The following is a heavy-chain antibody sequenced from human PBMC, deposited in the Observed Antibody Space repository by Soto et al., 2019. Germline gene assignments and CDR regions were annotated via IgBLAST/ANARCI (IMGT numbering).Heavy chain of an antibody. Sequence: APVKVSCKASGGTFSSYAISWVRQAPGQGLEWMGGIIPIFGTANYAQKFQGRVTITADESTSTAYMELSSLRSEDTAVYYCATMVRGVISGYYYYGMDVWGQGTTVTVS. CDR2: IIPIFGTA. V-gene: IGHV1-69*13. J-gene: IGHJ6*02. D-gene: IGHD3-10*01. CDR3: ATMVRGVISGYYYYGMDV. CDR1: GGTFSSYA.